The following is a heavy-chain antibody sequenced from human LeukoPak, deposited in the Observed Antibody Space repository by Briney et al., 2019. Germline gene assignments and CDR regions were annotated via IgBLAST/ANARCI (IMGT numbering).Heavy chain of an antibody. CDR1: GYSISGAYY. Sequence: SETLSLTCIVSGYSISGAYYWAWIRQPPGKGLEWIGNIYHSGFTYYNPSLKSRVTISIDTSRKQFSLKLSSVTAADTAVYYCAREDDFWSGSGAFDIWGQGTMVTVSS. CDR3: AREDDFWSGSGAFDI. V-gene: IGHV4-38-2*02. CDR2: IYHSGFT. J-gene: IGHJ3*02. D-gene: IGHD3-3*01.